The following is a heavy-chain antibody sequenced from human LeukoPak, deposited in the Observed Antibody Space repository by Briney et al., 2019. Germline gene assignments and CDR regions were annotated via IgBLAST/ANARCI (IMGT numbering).Heavy chain of an antibody. Sequence: GGSLRLSCAAPGFTFSSYGMHWVRQAPGKGLEWVAFIRYDGSNKYYADSVKGRFTISRDNSKNTLYPQMNSLRAEDTAVYYCAKPELLWFGEFNYDYWGQGTLVTVSS. J-gene: IGHJ4*02. D-gene: IGHD3-10*01. CDR1: GFTFSSYG. CDR2: IRYDGSNK. CDR3: AKPELLWFGEFNYDY. V-gene: IGHV3-30*02.